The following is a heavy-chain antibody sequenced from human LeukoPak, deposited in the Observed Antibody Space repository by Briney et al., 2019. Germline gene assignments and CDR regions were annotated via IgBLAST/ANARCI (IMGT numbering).Heavy chain of an antibody. CDR3: ARAASGNAMDV. D-gene: IGHD3-3*01. Sequence: SQTLSLTCAISGDSVSSNSPTWIWIRQSPSRGLEWLGRTYYRSKWYSDYAESMKSRISINADTSKNQFSLQLNSVTPEDTAVYYCARAASGNAMDVWGQGTTVTVSS. CDR2: TYYRSKWYS. J-gene: IGHJ6*02. CDR1: GDSVSSNSPT. V-gene: IGHV6-1*01.